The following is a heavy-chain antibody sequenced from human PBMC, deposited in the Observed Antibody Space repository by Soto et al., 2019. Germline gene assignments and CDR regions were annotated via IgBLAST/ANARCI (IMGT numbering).Heavy chain of an antibody. J-gene: IGHJ6*02. D-gene: IGHD5-12*01. CDR1: GGTFSSYA. V-gene: IGHV1-69*13. CDR3: ARGPRDGYTFYYYYGMDV. CDR2: IIPIFGTA. Sequence: SVKVSCKASGGTFSSYAISWVRQAPGQGLEWMGGIIPIFGTANYAQKFQGRVTITADESTSTAYMELSSLRSEDTAVYYCARGPRDGYTFYYYYGMDVWGQGTTVTVS.